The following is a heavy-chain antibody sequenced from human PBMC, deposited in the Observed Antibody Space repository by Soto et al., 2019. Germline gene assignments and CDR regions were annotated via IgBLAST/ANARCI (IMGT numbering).Heavy chain of an antibody. J-gene: IGHJ4*02. D-gene: IGHD3-10*01. CDR1: GFPFTTYG. CDR3: VGGQYYFDY. CDR2: ISFDGSNK. Sequence: QVQLVESGGGVVQPGTSLRLSCVASGFPFTTYGMHWVREGPGKGLEWVAVISFDGSNKYYADSVKGRITISSDNSKNTLFLHMNSLRPEDTALYYCVGGQYYFDYRGQGTLVTVSS. V-gene: IGHV3-30*03.